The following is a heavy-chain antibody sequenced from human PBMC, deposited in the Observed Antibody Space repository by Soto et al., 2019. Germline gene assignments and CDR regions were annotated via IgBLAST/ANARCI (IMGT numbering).Heavy chain of an antibody. V-gene: IGHV1-2*02. CDR2: INPNSGGT. D-gene: IGHD6-6*01. Sequence: GASVKVSCKASGYTFTGYYMHWVRQAPGQGLEWMGWINPNSGGTNYAQKFQGRVTMTRDTSISTAYMELSRLRSDDTAVYYCARVRPRIAARRRLGYPGWNWFDPWGQGTLVTVSS. CDR1: GYTFTGYY. CDR3: ARVRPRIAARRRLGYPGWNWFDP. J-gene: IGHJ5*02.